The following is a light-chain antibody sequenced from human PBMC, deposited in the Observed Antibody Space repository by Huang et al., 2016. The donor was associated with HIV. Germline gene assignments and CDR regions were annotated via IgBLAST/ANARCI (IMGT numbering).Light chain of an antibody. J-gene: IGKJ2*03. Sequence: EILLTQSPDTLSLSPGERATLSCRASQSVNNNYLAWYQLKPGQAPRLLIYRASTRATGIPERFSGSGYGTDFTLTSSRLEPDDFAVYYCQQFGSSPPYSFGQGTKLEIK. CDR2: RAS. CDR1: QSVNNNY. V-gene: IGKV3-20*01. CDR3: QQFGSSPPYS.